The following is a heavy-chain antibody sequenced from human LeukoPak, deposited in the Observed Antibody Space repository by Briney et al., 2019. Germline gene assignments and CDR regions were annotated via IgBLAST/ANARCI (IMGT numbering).Heavy chain of an antibody. CDR2: IYYSGTT. CDR1: GGSISSSPYY. D-gene: IGHD5-18*01. J-gene: IGHJ4*02. V-gene: IGHV4-39*01. Sequence: SETLSLTCSVSGGSISSSPYYWGWIRQPSGKGLEWIGTIYYSGTTYYNPSLKSRVTISVDTSKNQFSLKLSSVTAADTALYYCARSRGYGFNCFDYWGQGTLVTVSS. CDR3: ARSRGYGFNCFDY.